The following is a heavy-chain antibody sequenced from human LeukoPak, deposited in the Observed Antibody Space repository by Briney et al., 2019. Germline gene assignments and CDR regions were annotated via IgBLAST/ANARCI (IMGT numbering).Heavy chain of an antibody. D-gene: IGHD4-23*01. CDR2: INPNSGGA. J-gene: IGHJ4*02. CDR1: GYTFTGYY. CDR3: ARDLRRGYGGNSGY. Sequence: ASVKVSCKASGYTFTGYYMHWVRQAPGQGLEWMGWINPNSGGANYAQKFQGRVTMTRDTSISTAYMELSRLRSDDTAVYYCARDLRRGYGGNSGYWGQGTLVTVSS. V-gene: IGHV1-2*02.